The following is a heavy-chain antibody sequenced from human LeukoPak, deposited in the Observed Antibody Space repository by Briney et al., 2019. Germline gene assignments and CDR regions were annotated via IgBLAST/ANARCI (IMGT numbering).Heavy chain of an antibody. D-gene: IGHD3-3*01. V-gene: IGHV3-21*01. J-gene: IGHJ4*02. CDR2: ISSSSSYI. Sequence: PGGSLRLSCAASGFTFSSSSMNWVRQAPGKGLEWVSSISSSSSYIYYADSVKGRFTISRDNAKNSLYLQMNSLRAEDTAVYYCARGYYDFWSGYSAGYFDYWGQGTLVTVSS. CDR1: GFTFSSSS. CDR3: ARGYYDFWSGYSAGYFDY.